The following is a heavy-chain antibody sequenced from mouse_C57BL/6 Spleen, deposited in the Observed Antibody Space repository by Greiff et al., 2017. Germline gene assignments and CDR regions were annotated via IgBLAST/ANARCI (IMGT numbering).Heavy chain of an antibody. CDR1: GYAFSSSW. J-gene: IGHJ3*01. D-gene: IGHD3-2*02. V-gene: IGHV1-82*01. Sequence: VKLMESGPELVKPGASVKISCKASGYAFSSSWMNWVKQRPGKGLEWIGRIYPGDGDTNYNGKFKGKATLTADKSSSTAYMQLSSLTSEDSAVYFCARGGAQAWFAYWGQGTLVTVSA. CDR3: ARGGAQAWFAY. CDR2: IYPGDGDT.